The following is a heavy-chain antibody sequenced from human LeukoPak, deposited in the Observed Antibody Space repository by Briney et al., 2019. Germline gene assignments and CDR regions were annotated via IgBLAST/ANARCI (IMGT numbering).Heavy chain of an antibody. CDR1: GGTFSSYG. V-gene: IGHV1-18*01. Sequence: ASVKVSCKASGGTFSSYGISWVRQAPGQGLEWMGWISAYNGNTNYAQKLQGRVTMTTDTSTSTAYMELRSLRSDDTAVYYCARDRSEYSSSWYYYWGQGTLVTVSS. CDR3: ARDRSEYSSSWYYY. CDR2: ISAYNGNT. D-gene: IGHD6-13*01. J-gene: IGHJ4*02.